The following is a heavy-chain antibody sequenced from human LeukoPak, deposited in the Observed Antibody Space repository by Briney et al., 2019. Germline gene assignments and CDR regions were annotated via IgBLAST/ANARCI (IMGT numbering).Heavy chain of an antibody. J-gene: IGHJ4*02. V-gene: IGHV4-39*07. CDR1: GGSISSGGYY. CDR2: INHSGST. Sequence: PSETLSLTCTVSGGSISSGGYYWSWIRQPPGKGLEWIGEINHSGSTNYNPSLKSRVTISVDTSKNQFSLKLSSVTAADTAVYYCARGQRWLQFRVESKRYYFDYWGQGTLVTVSS. CDR3: ARGQRWLQFRVESKRYYFDY. D-gene: IGHD5-24*01.